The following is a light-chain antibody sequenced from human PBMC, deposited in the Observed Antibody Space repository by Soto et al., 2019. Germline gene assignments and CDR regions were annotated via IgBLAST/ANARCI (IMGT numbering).Light chain of an antibody. J-gene: IGKJ2*01. V-gene: IGKV3-20*01. CDR2: GAS. CDR1: QSVSSSY. Sequence: EIVLTQSPGTLSLSPGERATLSCRASQSVSSSYLAWYQHKPGQAPRLLIYGASSRATGIPDRFSGSGSGTDFTLTISRLEREDFSVYCCQRYGSSPHTFGQGTKLEIK. CDR3: QRYGSSPHT.